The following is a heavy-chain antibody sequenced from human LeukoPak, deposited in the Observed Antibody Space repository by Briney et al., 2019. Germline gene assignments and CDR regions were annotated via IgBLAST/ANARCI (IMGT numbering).Heavy chain of an antibody. CDR3: ARDVGNSGAFDI. CDR1: GYTFTGYY. CDR2: INPNSGGT. Sequence: ASVKVSCKASGYTFTGYYMHWVRQAPGQGLEWMGWINPNSGGTNYAQKFQGRVTMTRDTSVSTAYMELSRLRSDDTAVYYCARDVGNSGAFDIWGQGTMVTVSS. J-gene: IGHJ3*02. V-gene: IGHV1-2*02. D-gene: IGHD4-23*01.